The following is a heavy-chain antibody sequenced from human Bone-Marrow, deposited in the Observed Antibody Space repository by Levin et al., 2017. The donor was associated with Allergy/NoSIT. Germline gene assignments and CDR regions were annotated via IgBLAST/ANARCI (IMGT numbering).Heavy chain of an antibody. J-gene: IGHJ5*02. CDR3: ARGSSGYYWKDWFDP. V-gene: IGHV4-38-2*02. Sequence: NASETLSLTCTVSGYSISSGYYWGWIRQPPGKGLEWIGSIYHSGSTYYNPSLKSRVTISVDTSKNQFSLKLSSVTAADTAVYYCARGSSGYYWKDWFDPWGQGTLVTVSS. CDR2: IYHSGST. D-gene: IGHD3-22*01. CDR1: GYSISSGYY.